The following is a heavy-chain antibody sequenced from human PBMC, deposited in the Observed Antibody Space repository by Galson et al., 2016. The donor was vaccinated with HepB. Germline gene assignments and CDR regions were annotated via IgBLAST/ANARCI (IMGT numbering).Heavy chain of an antibody. Sequence: SLRLSCAASGFTLTNNAMNWVAQAPAKGLEGVTIIPYDGKIKFYEDSVKGRFTIPRDNSKKPVHLQMNNMRAEDTAVYYCAKGADTAMDSWGQGTLVTVSS. CDR2: IPYDGKIK. CDR1: GFTLTNNA. J-gene: IGHJ4*02. CDR3: AKGADTAMDS. V-gene: IGHV3-30*18. D-gene: IGHD5-18*01.